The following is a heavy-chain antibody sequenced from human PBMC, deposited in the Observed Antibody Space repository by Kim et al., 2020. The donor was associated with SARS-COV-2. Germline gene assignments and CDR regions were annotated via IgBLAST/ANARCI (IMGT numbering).Heavy chain of an antibody. Sequence: APKFQGRVTMTRDTSTSTVYMELSSLRSEDTAVYYCASLPYDSSGYYPYWGQGTLVTVSS. J-gene: IGHJ4*02. V-gene: IGHV1-46*01. D-gene: IGHD3-22*01. CDR3: ASLPYDSSGYYPY.